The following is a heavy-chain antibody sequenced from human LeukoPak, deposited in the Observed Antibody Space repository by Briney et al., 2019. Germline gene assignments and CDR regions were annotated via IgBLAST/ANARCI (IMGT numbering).Heavy chain of an antibody. V-gene: IGHV1-69*02. D-gene: IGHD6-13*01. CDR3: ARGPGIAAAGTHYFDY. CDR2: IIPILGIA. Sequence: SVKVSCKASGGTFSSYTISWVRQVPGQGLEWMGRIIPILGIANYAQKFQGRVTITADKSTSTAYMELSSLRSEDTAVYYCARGPGIAAAGTHYFDYWGQGTLVTVSS. CDR1: GGTFSSYT. J-gene: IGHJ4*02.